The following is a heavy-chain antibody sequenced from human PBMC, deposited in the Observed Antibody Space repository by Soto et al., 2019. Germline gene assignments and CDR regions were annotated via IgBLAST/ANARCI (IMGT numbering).Heavy chain of an antibody. Sequence: EVQLVESGGGLVKPGGSLRLSCAASGFTFSNAWMSWVRQAPGKGLEWVGRIKSKTDGGTTDYAAPVKGRFTISRDDSKNTLYLQMNSLKTEDAAVYYCTTVPTYGDYAVGYWGQGTLVTVSS. D-gene: IGHD4-17*01. CDR3: TTVPTYGDYAVGY. CDR2: IKSKTDGGTT. CDR1: GFTFSNAW. V-gene: IGHV3-15*01. J-gene: IGHJ4*02.